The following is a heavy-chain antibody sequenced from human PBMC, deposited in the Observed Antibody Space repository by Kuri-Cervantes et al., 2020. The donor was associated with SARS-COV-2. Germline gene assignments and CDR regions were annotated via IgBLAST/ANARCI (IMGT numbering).Heavy chain of an antibody. CDR3: ASHFRPRGQQLVGFRN. D-gene: IGHD6-13*01. CDR2: IKQDGSEK. J-gene: IGHJ4*02. CDR1: GFTFSSYW. Sequence: GGSLRLSCAASGFTFSSYWMSWVRQAPGKGLEWVANIKQDGSEKYYVDSVKGRFTISRDNAKNSLYLQMNSLRAEDTAVYYCASHFRPRGQQLVGFRNWGQGTLVTVSS. V-gene: IGHV3-7*05.